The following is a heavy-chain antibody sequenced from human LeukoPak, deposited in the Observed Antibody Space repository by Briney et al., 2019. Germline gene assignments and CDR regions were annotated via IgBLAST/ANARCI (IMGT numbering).Heavy chain of an antibody. CDR2: LGVA. J-gene: IGHJ3*02. V-gene: IGHV1-69*02. CDR3: ARSGYYDSSGYLQHDAFDI. Sequence: LGVANYAQKFHGRVTITADKSTSTAYMELSSLRSEDTAVYYCARSGYYDSSGYLQHDAFDIWGQGTMVTVSS. D-gene: IGHD3-22*01.